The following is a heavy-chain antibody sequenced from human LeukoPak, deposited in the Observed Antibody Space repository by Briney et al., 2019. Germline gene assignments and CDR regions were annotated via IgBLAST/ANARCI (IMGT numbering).Heavy chain of an antibody. J-gene: IGHJ4*02. CDR2: IYITGST. D-gene: IGHD1-26*01. V-gene: IGHV4-61*02. CDR1: GDSIRSGSFH. CDR3: ARSPQGWEYYRGEFDY. Sequence: SETLSLTCSVSGDSIRSGSFHWNWIRQPAGKGLEWIGRIYITGSTDYNPSLKSRVTISVDTSKNQFSLKLSSVTAADTAVYYCARSPQGWEYYRGEFDYWGQGTLVTVSS.